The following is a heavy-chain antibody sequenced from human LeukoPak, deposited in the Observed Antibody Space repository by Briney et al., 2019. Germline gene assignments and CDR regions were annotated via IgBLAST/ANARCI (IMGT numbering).Heavy chain of an antibody. CDR3: AGGTTVADI. D-gene: IGHD6-19*01. CDR1: GDSVSTNNTA. CDR2: TYYRSKWYN. Sequence: SQTLSLTCAISGDSVSTNNTAWNWFRQSPSRGLEWLGRTYYRSKWYNDYALFVKSRITINPDTSKNQFSLQLDSVTPEDTAVYYCAGGTTVADIWGQGTLVTVSS. J-gene: IGHJ4*02. V-gene: IGHV6-1*01.